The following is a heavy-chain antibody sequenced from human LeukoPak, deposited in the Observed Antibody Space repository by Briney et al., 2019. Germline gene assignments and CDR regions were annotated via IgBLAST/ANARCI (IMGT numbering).Heavy chain of an antibody. J-gene: IGHJ5*02. Sequence: GGSLRLSCAASGFTVSSNYMSWVRQAPGKGLERVSVIYSGGSTYYADSVKGRFTISRDNSKNTLYLQMNSLRAEDAAVYYCARLFKVVPAAIHTWGQGTLVTVSS. CDR1: GFTVSSNY. V-gene: IGHV3-53*01. D-gene: IGHD2-2*01. CDR3: ARLFKVVPAAIHT. CDR2: IYSGGST.